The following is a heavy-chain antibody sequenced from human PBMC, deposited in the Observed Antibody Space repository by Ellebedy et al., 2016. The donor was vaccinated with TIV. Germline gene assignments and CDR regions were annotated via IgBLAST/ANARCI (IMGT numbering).Heavy chain of an antibody. CDR2: IDPGDSYN. Sequence: GESLKISCKGSGYSFTNYYISWVRQMPGKGLEWTGRIDPGDSYNIYSPSFQGHVTISADKAISTAYLQWSSLRASDTAMYFCARLYGIDAFEIWGQGTMVTVSS. V-gene: IGHV5-10-1*01. CDR1: GYSFTNYY. J-gene: IGHJ3*02. CDR3: ARLYGIDAFEI. D-gene: IGHD2-8*01.